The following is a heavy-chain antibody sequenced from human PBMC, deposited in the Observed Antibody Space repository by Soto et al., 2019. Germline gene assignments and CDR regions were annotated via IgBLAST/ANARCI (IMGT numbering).Heavy chain of an antibody. CDR3: ARDPLWGTAMVLWYCDL. Sequence: QVQLVESGGGVVHPGRSLRLSCAASGFTFSSYAMHWVRQAPGKGLEWVAVISYDGSNKYYADSVKGRFTISRDNSKNTLYLQMNSMRAEDTAVYYCARDPLWGTAMVLWYCDLWGRGTLVTVSS. J-gene: IGHJ2*01. D-gene: IGHD5-18*01. CDR2: ISYDGSNK. V-gene: IGHV3-30-3*01. CDR1: GFTFSSYA.